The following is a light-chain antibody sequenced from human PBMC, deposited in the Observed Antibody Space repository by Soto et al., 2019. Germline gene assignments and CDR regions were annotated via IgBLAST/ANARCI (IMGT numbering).Light chain of an antibody. CDR3: QRLFSTPLT. Sequence: DIQMTQSPSSLSASVGDRVTITCRASQSISSYLHWYQQKPGKAPKLLIYAASSLQSGVPSRFSGSGSGTDFTLTISSLQSEDFATYYFQRLFSTPLTFGGGTKVEIK. CDR2: AAS. J-gene: IGKJ4*01. CDR1: QSISSY. V-gene: IGKV1-39*01.